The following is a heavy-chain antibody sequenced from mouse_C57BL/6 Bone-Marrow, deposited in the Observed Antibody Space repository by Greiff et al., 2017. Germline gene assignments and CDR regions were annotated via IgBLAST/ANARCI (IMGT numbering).Heavy chain of an antibody. Sequence: EVKLVESEGGLVQPGSSMTLSCTASGFTFSDYYMAWVRQVPEKGLEWVANINYDGSSTYYLDSLKSRFIISRDNAKNILYLQMSSLKSEDTATYYCARGAYDGYAMDYWGQGTSVTVSS. CDR1: GFTFSDYY. D-gene: IGHD2-3*01. V-gene: IGHV5-16*01. CDR2: INYDGSST. CDR3: ARGAYDGYAMDY. J-gene: IGHJ4*01.